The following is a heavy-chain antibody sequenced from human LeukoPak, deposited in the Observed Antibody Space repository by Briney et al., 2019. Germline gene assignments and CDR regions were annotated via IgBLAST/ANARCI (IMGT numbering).Heavy chain of an antibody. J-gene: IGHJ5*02. CDR1: GFTFSSYA. CDR3: AKAGGSGTYYNPHDWFDP. CDR2: ISGSGGST. D-gene: IGHD3-10*01. V-gene: IGHV3-23*01. Sequence: GGSLRLSCAPSGFTFSSYAMSWVRQAPGKGLEWVSSISGSGGSTYYADSVKGRFTISRDNSKNTLYLQMNSLRAEDTAVYYCAKAGGSGTYYNPHDWFDPWGQGTLVTVSS.